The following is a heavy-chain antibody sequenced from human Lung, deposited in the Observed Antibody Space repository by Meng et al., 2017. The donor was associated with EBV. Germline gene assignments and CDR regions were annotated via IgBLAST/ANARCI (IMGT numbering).Heavy chain of an antibody. D-gene: IGHD1-26*01. Sequence: VPWQWSGPGLVRSAAPLSLTCAVSGVSVSSGGNYGSWIRQSPGKGLECIGYIYYSGSTNYNPSLKSRVTMSVDTSKNQFSLKLNSVTAADTAVYYCARGSGMYFDSWGQGTLVTVSS. J-gene: IGHJ4*02. V-gene: IGHV4-61*08. CDR1: GVSVSSGGNY. CDR2: IYYSGST. CDR3: ARGSGMYFDS.